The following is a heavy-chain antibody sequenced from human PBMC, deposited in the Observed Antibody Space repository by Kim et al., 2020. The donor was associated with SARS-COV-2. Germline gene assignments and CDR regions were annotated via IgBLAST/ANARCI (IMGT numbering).Heavy chain of an antibody. J-gene: IGHJ6*02. CDR2: ISWNSGSI. V-gene: IGHV3-9*01. Sequence: GGSLRLSCAASGFTFDDYAMHWVRQAPGKGLEWVSGISWNSGSIGYADSVKGRFTISRDNAKNSLYLQMNSLRAVDTALYYCAKDMRSSWSGYIPPYYYYGMDVWGQGTTVTVSS. CDR3: AKDMRSSWSGYIPPYYYYGMDV. D-gene: IGHD3-3*01. CDR1: GFTFDDYA.